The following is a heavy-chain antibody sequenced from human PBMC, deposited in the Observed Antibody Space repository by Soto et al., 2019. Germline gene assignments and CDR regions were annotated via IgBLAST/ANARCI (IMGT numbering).Heavy chain of an antibody. D-gene: IGHD3-16*01. Sequence: QMQLVESGGGLVEPGGSLRLSCEASGFTFSNHYMSWIRQAPGKGLEWVSYISRSGSTIYYADSVRGRFTISRDNSKSYLYLQMDSLRAEDTAMYYCGRDPELWEENVATLPSIYYYGMDVWGQGTTVTVSS. V-gene: IGHV3-11*01. CDR2: ISRSGSTI. CDR1: GFTFSNHY. CDR3: GRDPELWEENVATLPSIYYYGMDV. J-gene: IGHJ6*02.